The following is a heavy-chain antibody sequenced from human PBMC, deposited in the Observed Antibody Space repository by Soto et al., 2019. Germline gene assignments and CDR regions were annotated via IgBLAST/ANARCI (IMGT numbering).Heavy chain of an antibody. CDR3: AYCSSTSCYDYYYYGMDV. J-gene: IGHJ6*02. D-gene: IGHD2-2*01. CDR2: ISGSGGST. Sequence: LSLTCAASGFTFSSYAMSWVRQAPGKGLEWVSAISGSGGSTYYADSVKGRFTISRDNSKNTLYLQMNSLRAEDTAVYYCAYCSSTSCYDYYYYGMDVWGQGTTVTVSS. CDR1: GFTFSSYA. V-gene: IGHV3-23*01.